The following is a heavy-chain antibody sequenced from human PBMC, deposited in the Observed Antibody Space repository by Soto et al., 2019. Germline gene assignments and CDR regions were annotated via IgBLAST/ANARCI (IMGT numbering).Heavy chain of an antibody. Sequence: GGSLRLSCAASGFTFSSYAMSWVRQAPGKGLEWVSAISGSGGSTYYADSVKGRFTISRDNSKNTLYLQMNSLRAEDTAVYYCAKAWGYYDSSGYYPFDYWGQGTLVTVSS. V-gene: IGHV3-23*01. D-gene: IGHD3-22*01. J-gene: IGHJ4*02. CDR1: GFTFSSYA. CDR2: ISGSGGST. CDR3: AKAWGYYDSSGYYPFDY.